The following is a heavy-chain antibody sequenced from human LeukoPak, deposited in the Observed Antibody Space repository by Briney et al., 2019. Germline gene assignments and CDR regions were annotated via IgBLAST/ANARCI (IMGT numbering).Heavy chain of an antibody. CDR3: AKDQDTIFGVVSNWFDP. V-gene: IGHV3-23*01. Sequence: GGSLRLSCSPSGFTVSTSFISWVRQAPGKGLEWVSAISGSGGSTYYADSVKGRFTISRDNSKNTLYLQMNSLRAEDTAVYYCAKDQDTIFGVVSNWFDPWGQGTLVTVSS. CDR1: GFTVSTSF. J-gene: IGHJ5*02. D-gene: IGHD3-3*01. CDR2: ISGSGGST.